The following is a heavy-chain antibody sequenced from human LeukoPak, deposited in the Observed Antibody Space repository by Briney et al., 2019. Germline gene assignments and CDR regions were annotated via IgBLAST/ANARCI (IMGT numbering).Heavy chain of an antibody. Sequence: GGFLRLSCAASGFTFSDYYMSWIRQAPGKGLEWVSYISSSGSTIYYADSVKGRFTISRDNAKNSLYLQMNSLRAEDTAVYYCTRGYYGDYIGFDNWFDPWGQGTLVTVSS. V-gene: IGHV3-11*01. CDR3: TRGYYGDYIGFDNWFDP. CDR2: ISSSGSTI. J-gene: IGHJ5*02. D-gene: IGHD4-17*01. CDR1: GFTFSDYY.